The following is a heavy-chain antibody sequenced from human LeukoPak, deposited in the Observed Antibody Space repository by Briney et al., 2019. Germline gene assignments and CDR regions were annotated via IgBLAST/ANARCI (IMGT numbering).Heavy chain of an antibody. Sequence: GGSLRLSCVASEFNTDNNYMTWVRQAPGKGLEWVSIVYSGGETFYADSVKGRFTISRDKSKNTLSLQVNSLRAEDTATYYCARTLRHYNFLTGFLNYYYYYMDVWGKGTTVTVSS. V-gene: IGHV3-53*01. J-gene: IGHJ6*03. D-gene: IGHD3-9*01. CDR3: ARTLRHYNFLTGFLNYYYYYMDV. CDR2: VYSGGET. CDR1: EFNTDNNY.